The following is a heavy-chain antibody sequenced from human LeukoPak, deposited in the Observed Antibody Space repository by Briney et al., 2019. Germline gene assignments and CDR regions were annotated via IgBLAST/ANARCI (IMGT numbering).Heavy chain of an antibody. D-gene: IGHD6-13*01. V-gene: IGHV3-30*02. Sequence: PGGSLRLSCAASGFIFSSYGMHWVRQSPGKGLEWVAFIRYDGSNKYYADSVKGRFTISRDNSKNMLYLQMDSLRAEDTAVYYCAKEKAAAGFYYYHYMDVWGKGTTVTISS. CDR2: IRYDGSNK. CDR1: GFIFSSYG. J-gene: IGHJ6*03. CDR3: AKEKAAAGFYYYHYMDV.